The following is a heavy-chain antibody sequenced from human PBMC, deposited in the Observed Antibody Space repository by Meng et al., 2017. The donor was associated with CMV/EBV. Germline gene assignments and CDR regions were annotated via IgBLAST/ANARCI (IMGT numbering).Heavy chain of an antibody. CDR3: VRDEASESWIGYGMDV. J-gene: IGHJ6*02. D-gene: IGHD2-2*03. CDR2: IIPLLGIA. Sequence: SVKVSCKASGYTFSSHTISWVRQAPGQGLEWMGRIIPLLGIANYAQKFQGRVTITADRSTSTAYMEPSSLRSDDTAVFYCVRDEASESWIGYGMDVWGQGTTVTVSS. CDR1: GYTFSSHT. V-gene: IGHV1-69*04.